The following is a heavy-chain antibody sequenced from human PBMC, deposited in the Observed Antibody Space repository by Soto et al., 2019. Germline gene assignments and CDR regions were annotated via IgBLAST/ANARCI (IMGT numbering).Heavy chain of an antibody. J-gene: IGHJ6*02. CDR1: GGSVSSGSYY. CDR2: IYYSGST. CDR3: ARVDYDFWSCYYSGYYGMDV. D-gene: IGHD3-3*01. V-gene: IGHV4-61*01. Sequence: QVQLQESGPGLVKPSETLSLTCTVSGGSVSSGSYYWSWIRQPPGKGLEWIGYIYYSGSTNYNPSLKSRVTISVDTSKYQFSLKLSSVTAADAAVYYCARVDYDFWSCYYSGYYGMDVWGLGTTVTVSS.